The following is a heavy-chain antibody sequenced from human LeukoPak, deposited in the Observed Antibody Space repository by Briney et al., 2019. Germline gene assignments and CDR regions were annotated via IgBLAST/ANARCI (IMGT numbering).Heavy chain of an antibody. Sequence: GGSLRLSCAASGFTFSSYSMNWVRQAPGKGLEWVSSISSSSSYIYYADSVKGRFTISRDNAKNSLYLQMSSLRAEDTAVYYCARDYYSSGWRDAFDIWGQGTMVTVSS. CDR2: ISSSSSYI. CDR3: ARDYYSSGWRDAFDI. J-gene: IGHJ3*02. CDR1: GFTFSSYS. V-gene: IGHV3-21*01. D-gene: IGHD6-19*01.